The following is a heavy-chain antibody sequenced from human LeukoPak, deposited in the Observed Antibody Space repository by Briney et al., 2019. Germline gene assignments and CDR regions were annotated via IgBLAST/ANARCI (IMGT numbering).Heavy chain of an antibody. Sequence: PGGSLRLSCAASGFTFSSYTMNWVRQALGQGLEWVSTISDPHSGSQTHYADSVRGRFTISRDDSQNTVYLQMNSLRAEDTAVYYCARLGNSGYYFDYWGQGTLVTVSS. CDR2: ISDPHSGSQT. V-gene: IGHV3-23*01. J-gene: IGHJ4*02. CDR1: GFTFSSYT. CDR3: ARLGNSGYYFDY. D-gene: IGHD4-23*01.